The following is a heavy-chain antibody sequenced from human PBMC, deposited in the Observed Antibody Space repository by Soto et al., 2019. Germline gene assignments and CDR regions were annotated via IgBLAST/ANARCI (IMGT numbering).Heavy chain of an antibody. CDR2: ISYDGSNK. V-gene: IGHV3-30-3*01. CDR3: ARDELEGAFDI. D-gene: IGHD1-26*01. J-gene: IGHJ3*02. Sequence: GGSLRLSCAASGFTFSSYAMHWVRQAPGKGLEWVAVISYDGSNKYYADSVKDRFTISRDNSKNTLYLQMNSLRAEDTAVYYCARDELEGAFDIWGQGTMVTVSS. CDR1: GFTFSSYA.